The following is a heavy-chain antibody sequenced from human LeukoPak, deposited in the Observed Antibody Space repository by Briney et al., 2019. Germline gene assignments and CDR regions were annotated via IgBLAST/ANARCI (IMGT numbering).Heavy chain of an antibody. CDR2: ISGAGRST. CDR3: AKRTGGPSPFDY. V-gene: IGHV3-23*01. CDR1: GFTFSSYG. D-gene: IGHD3/OR15-3a*01. Sequence: GGSLRLSCAASGFTFSSYGMTWVRQAPGKGLEWVSVISGAGRSTYYADSVKGRFTISRDNSKNTLYLQMNSLRAEDTAVYYCAKRTGGPSPFDYWGQGALVTVSS. J-gene: IGHJ4*02.